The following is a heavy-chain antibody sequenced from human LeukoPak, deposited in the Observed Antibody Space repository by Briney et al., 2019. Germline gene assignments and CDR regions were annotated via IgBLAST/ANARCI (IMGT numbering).Heavy chain of an antibody. V-gene: IGHV4-59*01. CDR3: ARRVAGVDNWFDP. D-gene: IGHD2-15*01. CDR1: GGSISSYY. J-gene: IGHJ5*02. Sequence: SETLSLTCTVSGGSISSYYWSWIRQPPGRGLEYIGYIDHSGSTNYNPSLKSRVTISVDTSKNQFSLKVTSVTAADTAVYYCARRVAGVDNWFDPRGQGTLVTVSS. CDR2: IDHSGST.